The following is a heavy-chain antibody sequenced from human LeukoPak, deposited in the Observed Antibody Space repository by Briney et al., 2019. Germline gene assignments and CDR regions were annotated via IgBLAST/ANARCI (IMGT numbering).Heavy chain of an antibody. CDR2: VSGSGGDR. CDR3: AKDHSISVLSVAGHFQH. D-gene: IGHD3-3*02. Sequence: GGSLRLSCVASGFSFITNAMSWVRQVPGKGLEWVSAVSGSGGDRYYADSVKGRFTISRDNSKNTLYLQMNSLRAEDTAVYYCAKDHSISVLSVAGHFQHWGQGTLVTVSS. J-gene: IGHJ1*01. CDR1: GFSFITNA. V-gene: IGHV3-23*01.